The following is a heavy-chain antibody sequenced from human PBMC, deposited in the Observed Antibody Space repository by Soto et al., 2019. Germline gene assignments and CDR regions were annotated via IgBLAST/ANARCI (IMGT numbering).Heavy chain of an antibody. V-gene: IGHV1-18*01. CDR2: ISPYNGNT. Sequence: ASVKVSCKASGYTFTSYGISWVRQAPGQGLEWMGWISPYNGNTNYAQKLQGRVTMTTDTSTSTAYMELRSLRSDDTAVYYCARDADIVVVVASFDYWGQGTLVTVSS. D-gene: IGHD2-15*01. CDR3: ARDADIVVVVASFDY. J-gene: IGHJ4*02. CDR1: GYTFTSYG.